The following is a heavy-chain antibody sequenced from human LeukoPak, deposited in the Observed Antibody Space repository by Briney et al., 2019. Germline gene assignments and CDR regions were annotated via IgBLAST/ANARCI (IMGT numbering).Heavy chain of an antibody. J-gene: IGHJ4*02. CDR1: GFTFSSYS. V-gene: IGHV3-21*01. CDR2: ISSSSSYI. CDR3: ARAGEIQLWFDY. D-gene: IGHD5-18*01. Sequence: GGSLRLSCAASGFTFSSYSMNWVRQAPGKGLEWVSSISSSSSYIYYADSVEGRFTISRDNAKNSLYLQMNSLRAEDTAVYYCARAGEIQLWFDYWGQGTLVTVSS.